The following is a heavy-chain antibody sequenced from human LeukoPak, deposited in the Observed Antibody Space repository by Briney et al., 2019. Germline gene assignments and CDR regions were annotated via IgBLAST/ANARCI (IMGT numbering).Heavy chain of an antibody. D-gene: IGHD6-19*01. J-gene: IGHJ4*02. V-gene: IGHV1-8*01. CDR3: AREGGWYRGLVDY. Sequence: ASVKVSCKASGYTFTSYDINWVRQATGQGLEWMGWMNPNSGNTGYAQKFQGRVTMTRNTSISTAYMELSSLRPETTAEYYCAREGGWYRGLVDYWGQGTLVTVSS. CDR2: MNPNSGNT. CDR1: GYTFTSYD.